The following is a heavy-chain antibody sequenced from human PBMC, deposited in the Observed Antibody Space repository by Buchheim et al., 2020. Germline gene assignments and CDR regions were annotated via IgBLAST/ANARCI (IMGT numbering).Heavy chain of an antibody. CDR2: IYYSGDS. J-gene: IGHJ6*02. CDR1: GGSISNGGFS. D-gene: IGHD6-13*01. V-gene: IGHV4-30-2*01. Sequence: QLQLQESGSGLVKPSQTLSVTCTVSGGSISNGGFSWHWIRQPPGKGLEWIGCIYYSGDSYYNPSLKSRVTMSVDGSKNQFSLRLTSVTAADAAVYYCVKGSGIYYHLMDVWGQGTT. CDR3: VKGSGIYYHLMDV.